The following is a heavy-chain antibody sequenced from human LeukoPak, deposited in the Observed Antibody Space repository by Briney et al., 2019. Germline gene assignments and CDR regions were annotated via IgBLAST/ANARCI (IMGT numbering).Heavy chain of an antibody. CDR3: ARGTAAAKIDP. CDR2: INHSGST. D-gene: IGHD6-13*01. Sequence: SETLSLTCAVYGGSFSGCYWSWIRQPPGKGLEWIGEINHSGSTNYNPSLKSRVTISVDTSKNQFSLKLSSVTAADTAVYYCARGTAAAKIDPWGQGTLVTVSS. J-gene: IGHJ5*02. CDR1: GGSFSGCY. V-gene: IGHV4-34*01.